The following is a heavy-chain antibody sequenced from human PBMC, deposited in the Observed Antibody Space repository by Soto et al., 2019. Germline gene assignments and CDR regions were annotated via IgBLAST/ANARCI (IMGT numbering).Heavy chain of an antibody. Sequence: ASVKVSCKASGYTFASYYMHWVRRAPGQGLEWMGIINPSGGSTSYAQKFQGRVTMTRDTSTSTVYMELSSLRSEDTAVYYCARAVTMVRGALGYYYYGMDVWGQGTTVTVSS. CDR1: GYTFASYY. CDR3: ARAVTMVRGALGYYYYGMDV. V-gene: IGHV1-46*01. D-gene: IGHD3-10*01. CDR2: INPSGGST. J-gene: IGHJ6*02.